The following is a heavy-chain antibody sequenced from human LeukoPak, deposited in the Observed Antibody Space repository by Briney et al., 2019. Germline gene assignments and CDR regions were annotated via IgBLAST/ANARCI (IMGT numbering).Heavy chain of an antibody. CDR1: GGSISSSSYY. D-gene: IGHD4-17*01. Sequence: SETLSLTCTVSGGSISSSSYYWGWIRQPPGKGLEWIGSLYYSGSTYYNPSLKSRVTISVDTSKNQFSLKLSSVTAADTAVYYCASAGGRTTVPNLRGAFDIWGQGTMVTVSS. V-gene: IGHV4-39*07. CDR3: ASAGGRTTVPNLRGAFDI. J-gene: IGHJ3*02. CDR2: LYYSGST.